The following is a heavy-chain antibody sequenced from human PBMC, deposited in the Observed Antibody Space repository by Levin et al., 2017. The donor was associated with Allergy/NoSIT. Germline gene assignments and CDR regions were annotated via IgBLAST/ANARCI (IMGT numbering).Heavy chain of an antibody. Sequence: SETLSLTCTVSGGSISSGGYYWSWIRQHPGKGLEWIGYIYYSGSTYYNPSLKSRVTISVDTSKNQFSLKLSSVTAADTAVYYCARVPPPDYDILTGYSDGNYFDYWGQGTLVTVSS. CDR3: ARVPPPDYDILTGYSDGNYFDY. V-gene: IGHV4-31*03. CDR1: GGSISSGGYY. D-gene: IGHD3-9*01. J-gene: IGHJ4*02. CDR2: IYYSGST.